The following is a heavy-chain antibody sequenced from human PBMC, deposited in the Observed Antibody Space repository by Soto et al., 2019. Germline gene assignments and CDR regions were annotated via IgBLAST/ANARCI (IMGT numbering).Heavy chain of an antibody. CDR2: IHYSGST. J-gene: IGHJ5*02. V-gene: IGHV4-59*08. Sequence: ASETLSLTCTVSGGSISSYYWSWIRQPPGKGLEWIGYIHYSGSTNYNPSLRSRVTILIDRSKNHFSLKLSSVTAADTAVYYCARHATDDSGDYHSAHWFDPWGQGTMVTVSS. D-gene: IGHD3-3*01. CDR1: GGSISSYY. CDR3: ARHATDDSGDYHSAHWFDP.